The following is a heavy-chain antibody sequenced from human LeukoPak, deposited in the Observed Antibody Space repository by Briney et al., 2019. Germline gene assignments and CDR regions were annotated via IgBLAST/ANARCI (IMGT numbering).Heavy chain of an antibody. D-gene: IGHD2-8*02. Sequence: GSLRLSCAASGFSFSNYAMSWVRQAPGKGLEWVSAISGSGGSTYYAESVKGRFTISRDNSKNTLYLQMNSLRAEDTAVYYCATYRQVLLPFESWGQGTLVTVSS. V-gene: IGHV3-23*01. J-gene: IGHJ4*02. CDR2: ISGSGGST. CDR1: GFSFSNYA. CDR3: ATYRQVLLPFES.